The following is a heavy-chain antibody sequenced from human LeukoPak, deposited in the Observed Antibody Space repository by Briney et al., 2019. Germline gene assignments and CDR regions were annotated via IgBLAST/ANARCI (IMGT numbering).Heavy chain of an antibody. D-gene: IGHD6-19*01. J-gene: IGHJ4*02. CDR1: GFTFNDYY. CDR3: ARGGIQVSGIDEFDY. Sequence: GGSLRLSCAASGFTFNDYYMSWIRQAPGKGLEWLSYINIGGTNTHYADSVKGRFTISRDNAKKSLYLEMNNLRAEDTAVYYCARGGIQVSGIDEFDYWGQGTLVTVSS. V-gene: IGHV3-11*04. CDR2: INIGGTNT.